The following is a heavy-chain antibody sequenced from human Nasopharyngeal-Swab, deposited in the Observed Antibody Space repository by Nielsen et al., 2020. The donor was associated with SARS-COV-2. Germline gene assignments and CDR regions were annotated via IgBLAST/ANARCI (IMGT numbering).Heavy chain of an antibody. V-gene: IGHV3-73*01. J-gene: IGHJ4*02. D-gene: IGHD6-13*01. Sequence: VRQMPGKGLAFDGRIRNKAKNDATTAVASVRGRFSISRDDSKNTAYLHMSGMKSEDTAVYYCTAHLGYVATADWGQGALVTVSS. CDR3: TAHLGYVATAD. CDR2: IRNKAKNDAT.